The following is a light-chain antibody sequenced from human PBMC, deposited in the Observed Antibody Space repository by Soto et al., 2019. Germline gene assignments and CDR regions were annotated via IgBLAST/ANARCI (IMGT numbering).Light chain of an antibody. CDR3: IQSLQTPRT. J-gene: IGKJ1*01. Sequence: DIVMTQSPLSLPVTPGEPASISCRSSQSLLHSNGYNYLDWYLQKPVQSPQLLIYLGFNRPSGVPDRFSGSGSGTDFTLKISRVEAEDVGVYYCIQSLQTPRTFGQGTKVEIK. CDR2: LGF. V-gene: IGKV2-28*01. CDR1: QSLLHSNGYNY.